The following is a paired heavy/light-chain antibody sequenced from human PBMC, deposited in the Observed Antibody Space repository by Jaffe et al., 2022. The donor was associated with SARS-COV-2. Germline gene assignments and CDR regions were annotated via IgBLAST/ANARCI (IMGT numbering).Light chain of an antibody. J-gene: IGLJ3*02. Sequence: QSALAQPRSVSGSPGQSVTISCTGTSSDVGGYDYVSWYQQHPGRAPKVLIYDVTKRPSGVPDRFSGSKSGNTASLTISGLQSEDEADYYCCSYAGSYTLVFGGGTKLTVL. V-gene: IGLV2-11*01. CDR2: DVT. CDR1: SSDVGGYDY. CDR3: CSYAGSYTLV.
Heavy chain of an antibody. CDR3: TRGNTEYLQD. CDR2: INPDSGVT. CDR1: GYIFTASY. J-gene: IGHJ1*01. V-gene: IGHV1-2*06. Sequence: QVQLVQSGAEVKKPGASVKVSCEASGYIFTASYMHWVRQAPGQGLEWMGRINPDSGVTNFAQKFQGRVTLTRDKSSRTVYMELSGLRSDDTAIYFCTRGNTEYLQDWGQGTLVTASS.